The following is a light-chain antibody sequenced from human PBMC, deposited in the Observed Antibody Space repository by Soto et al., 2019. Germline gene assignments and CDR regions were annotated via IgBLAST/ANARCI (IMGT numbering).Light chain of an antibody. J-gene: IGLJ7*01. Sequence: QSALTQPASVSGSPGQSITISCTGTSSDDGGYNYVSWYQQHPGKAPKLMIYEVSNRPSGVSNRFSGSKSGNTASLTISGLQAEDEADYYCSSYTSSSTLAVFGGGTQLTV. CDR1: SSDDGGYNY. CDR3: SSYTSSSTLAV. V-gene: IGLV2-14*01. CDR2: EVS.